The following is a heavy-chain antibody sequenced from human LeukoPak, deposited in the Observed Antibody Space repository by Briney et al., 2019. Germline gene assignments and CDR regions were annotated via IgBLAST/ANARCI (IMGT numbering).Heavy chain of an antibody. Sequence: GGSLRLSCAGPGFTFSNYPMHWVRQAPGKGLEWVAVVSYDGSNKYYADSVKGRFTISRDNSENTLYLQMNSLRAEDTAVYYCARDLGYYGEPDYWGQGTLVTVSS. CDR1: GFTFSNYP. CDR2: VSYDGSNK. V-gene: IGHV3-30*04. J-gene: IGHJ4*02. D-gene: IGHD4-17*01. CDR3: ARDLGYYGEPDY.